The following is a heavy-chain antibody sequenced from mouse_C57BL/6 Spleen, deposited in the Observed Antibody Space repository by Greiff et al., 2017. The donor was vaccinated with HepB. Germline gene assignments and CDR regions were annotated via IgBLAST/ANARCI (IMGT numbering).Heavy chain of an antibody. J-gene: IGHJ3*01. D-gene: IGHD1-1*01. CDR2: ISSGGDYI. V-gene: IGHV5-9-1*02. Sequence: EVKLEESGEGLVKPGGSLKLSCAASGFTFSSYAMSWVRQTPEKRLEWVAYISSGGDYIYYADTVKGRFTISRDNARNTLYLQMSSLKSEDTAMYYCTRDRSYYGSSHFAYWGQGTLVTVSA. CDR1: GFTFSSYA. CDR3: TRDRSYYGSSHFAY.